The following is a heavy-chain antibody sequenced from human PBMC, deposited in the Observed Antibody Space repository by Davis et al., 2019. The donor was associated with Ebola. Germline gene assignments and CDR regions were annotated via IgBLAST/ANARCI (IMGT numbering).Heavy chain of an antibody. CDR3: AKSQDTAMALGSYYYYGMDV. CDR1: GFTFSSYA. CDR2: ISYDGSNK. D-gene: IGHD5-18*01. V-gene: IGHV3-30*18. J-gene: IGHJ6*02. Sequence: GESLKISCAASGFTFSSYAMHRVRQAPGKGLEWVAVISYDGSNKYYADSVKGRFTLSRDNSKNTLYLQMNSLRAEDTAVYYCAKSQDTAMALGSYYYYGMDVWGQGTTVTVSS.